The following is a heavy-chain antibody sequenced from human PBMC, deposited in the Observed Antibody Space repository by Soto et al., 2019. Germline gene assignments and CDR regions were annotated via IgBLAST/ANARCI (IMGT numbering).Heavy chain of an antibody. CDR3: AKDWRTYGDFHAFDI. D-gene: IGHD4-17*01. Sequence: EVQLLESGGDLVQPGGSLRLSCAASGFTFSSYAMTWVRQAPGKGLEWVSVISGSGGSTYYADSVKGRFTISRDNSKSSLNLQMNSLRAEDTATYYCAKDWRTYGDFHAFDIWGQGTMVTVS. CDR2: ISGSGGST. J-gene: IGHJ3*02. V-gene: IGHV3-23*01. CDR1: GFTFSSYA.